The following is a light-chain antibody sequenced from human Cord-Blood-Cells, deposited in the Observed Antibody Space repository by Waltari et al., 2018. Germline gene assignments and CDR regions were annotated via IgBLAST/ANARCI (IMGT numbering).Light chain of an antibody. CDR2: DVS. CDR3: SSYTSSSTYV. Sequence: QSALTQPASVSGSPGQSIPLSCTGTSRDVGGYNYVPWYQQHPGKAPKLMIYDVSNRPSGVSNRFSGSKSGNTASLTISGLQAEDEADYYCSSYTSSSTYVFGTGTKVTVL. V-gene: IGLV2-14*01. J-gene: IGLJ1*01. CDR1: SRDVGGYNY.